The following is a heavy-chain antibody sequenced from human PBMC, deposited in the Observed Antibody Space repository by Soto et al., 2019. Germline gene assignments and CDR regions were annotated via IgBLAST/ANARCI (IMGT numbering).Heavy chain of an antibody. CDR1: GGTFSSYA. J-gene: IGHJ6*02. V-gene: IGHV1-69*12. Sequence: QVQLVQSGVEVKKPGSSVKVSCKASGGTFSSYAISWVRQAPGQGLEWMGGIIPIFGTANYAQKFQGRVTITEDDSKSTAYMELSSLGSEDTAVYYCASPPPHHYYYGMDVWGQGTTVTVSS. CDR3: ASPPPHHYYYGMDV. CDR2: IIPIFGTA.